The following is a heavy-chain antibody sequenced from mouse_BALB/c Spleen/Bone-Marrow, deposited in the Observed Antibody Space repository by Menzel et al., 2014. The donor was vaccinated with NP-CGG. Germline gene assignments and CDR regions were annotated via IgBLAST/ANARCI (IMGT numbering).Heavy chain of an antibody. J-gene: IGHJ4*01. CDR3: AREADGYCVGAMDY. V-gene: IGHV1-14*01. CDR2: INPYNDGT. CDR1: GYTFSSYV. D-gene: IGHD2-3*01. Sequence: VQLQQSGPELGKPGASVKMSCKASGYTFSSYVIHWVKQKPGQGLEWIGYINPYNDGTKYNEKFKGKATLTSDKSSSTAYIDLSSLTSEDSAVYYCAREADGYCVGAMDYWGQGTSVTVSS.